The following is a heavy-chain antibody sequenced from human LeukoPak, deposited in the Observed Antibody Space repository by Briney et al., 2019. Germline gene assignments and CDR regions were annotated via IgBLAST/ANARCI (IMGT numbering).Heavy chain of an antibody. D-gene: IGHD2-2*01. V-gene: IGHV1-69*05. Sequence: SVKVSCKASGGTFSSYAISWVRQAPGQGLEWMGGIIPIFGTANYAQKFQGRVTITTDESTSTAYMELSSLGSEDTAVYYCARDVVPAATHADGYNWFDPWGQGTLVTVSS. CDR1: GGTFSSYA. CDR2: IIPIFGTA. J-gene: IGHJ5*02. CDR3: ARDVVPAATHADGYNWFDP.